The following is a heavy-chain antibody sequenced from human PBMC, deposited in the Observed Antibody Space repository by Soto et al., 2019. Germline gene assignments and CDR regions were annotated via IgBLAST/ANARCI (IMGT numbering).Heavy chain of an antibody. CDR2: IYYDGST. CDR3: ATGGWYVDY. V-gene: IGHV4-59*01. J-gene: IGHJ4*02. Sequence: SETLSLTCTVSGDSMSGNYWSWIRQPPGKGLEYIGYIYYDGSTNYNPSLKSRVTISIDTPKNQFSLKLTSVTAADTAVYFCATGGWYVDYWGQGTLVTVSS. D-gene: IGHD6-19*01. CDR1: GDSMSGNY.